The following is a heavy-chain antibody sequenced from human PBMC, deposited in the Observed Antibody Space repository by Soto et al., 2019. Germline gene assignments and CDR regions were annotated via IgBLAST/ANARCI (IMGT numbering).Heavy chain of an antibody. D-gene: IGHD2-21*01. Sequence: EVQLLESGGVLVQPWGSLSLSCAASGFTLSCYAMSWVRQAPGKGLEWVSAMSGSGVGTNYSDSVKARFTISRDKSKNALYMQMNSVIAENTGLYYCAKDKYLLRWQYYAFDIWCRGTMVTVSS. V-gene: IGHV3-23*01. CDR2: MSGSGVGT. CDR3: AKDKYLLRWQYYAFDI. CDR1: GFTLSCYA. J-gene: IGHJ3*02.